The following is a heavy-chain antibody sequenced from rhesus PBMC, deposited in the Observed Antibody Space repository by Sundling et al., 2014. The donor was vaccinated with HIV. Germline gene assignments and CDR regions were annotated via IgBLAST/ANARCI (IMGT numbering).Heavy chain of an antibody. D-gene: IGHD6-31*01. J-gene: IGHJ5-1*01. CDR2: IYGSGSST. V-gene: IGHV4-169*02. CDR1: GGSISSSY. Sequence: QLQLQESGPGLVKPSETLSVTCAVSGGSISSSYWSWIRQAPGKGLEWIGYIYGSGSSTNYNPSLKSRVTLSVDTSKNQFSLKLSSVTAADTAVYYCARDPPTTGYVAAAGTNLVSDVWGPGTSWSPSPQ. CDR3: ARDPPTTGYVAAAGTNLVSDV.